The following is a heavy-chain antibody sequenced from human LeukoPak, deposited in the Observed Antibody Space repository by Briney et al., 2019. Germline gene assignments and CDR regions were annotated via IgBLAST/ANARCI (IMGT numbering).Heavy chain of an antibody. CDR1: GSSFTSYW. D-gene: IGHD2-2*01. J-gene: IGHJ4*02. CDR3: ARQLHCSSTSCYFFDY. CDR2: IYPGESDT. V-gene: IGHV5-51*01. Sequence: KVGGSLQISCQGSGSSFTSYWIGWVRQLPGKGLEWMGIIYPGESDTRYSPSFQGQVTISADKSISTAYLQWSSLKASDTAMYYCARQLHCSSTSCYFFDYWGQGTLVTVSS.